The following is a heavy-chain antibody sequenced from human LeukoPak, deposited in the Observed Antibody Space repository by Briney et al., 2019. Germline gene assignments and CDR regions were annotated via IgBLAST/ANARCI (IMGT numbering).Heavy chain of an antibody. V-gene: IGHV3-11*01. Sequence: GESLRLSCAASGFTFNDYYMSWIRQAPGKGLEWLSYINIGGTNTHYADSVKGRFTISRDNTKKSLYLEMNNLRAEDTAVYYCATDGAGFDTWGQGVLVTVSS. J-gene: IGHJ5*02. CDR1: GFTFNDYY. CDR3: ATDGAGFDT. CDR2: INIGGTNT.